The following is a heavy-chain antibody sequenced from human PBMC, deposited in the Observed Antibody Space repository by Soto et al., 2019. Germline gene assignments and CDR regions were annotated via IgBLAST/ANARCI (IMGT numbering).Heavy chain of an antibody. CDR3: ASSAAGNGWFDP. CDR2: ITPFNGNT. J-gene: IGHJ5*02. D-gene: IGHD6-13*01. V-gene: IGHV1-45*02. Sequence: SVKVSCKASGYTFTYRYLHWVRQAPGQALEWMGWITPFNGNTNYAQKFQDRVTITRDRSMSTAYMELSSLRSEDTAMYYCASSAAGNGWFDPWGQGTLVTVSS. CDR1: GYTFTYRY.